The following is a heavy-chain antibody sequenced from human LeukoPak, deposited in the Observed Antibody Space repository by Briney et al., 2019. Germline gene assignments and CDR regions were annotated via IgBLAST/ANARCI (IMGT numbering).Heavy chain of an antibody. D-gene: IGHD3-22*01. V-gene: IGHV1-2*02. CDR1: RYTFTGYY. Sequence: ASVKVSFKASRYTFTGYYMHWVRQAPGQGLEWMGWINPNSGGTNYAQKFQGRVTMTRDTSISTAYMELSRLRSDDTAVYYCARADSSGYYLGDYWGQGTLVTVSS. CDR3: ARADSSGYYLGDY. CDR2: INPNSGGT. J-gene: IGHJ4*02.